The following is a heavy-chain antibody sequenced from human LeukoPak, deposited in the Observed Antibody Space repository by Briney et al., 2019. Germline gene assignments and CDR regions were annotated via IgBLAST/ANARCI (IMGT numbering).Heavy chain of an antibody. Sequence: SETLSLTCAVYGGSFSGYYWSWIRQPPGKGLEWIGEINHSGSTNYNPSLKSRVTISVDTSKNQLSLKLSSVTAADTAVYYCARGSSSWYVAYYYYYMDVWGKGTTVTVSS. CDR2: INHSGST. D-gene: IGHD6-13*01. J-gene: IGHJ6*03. V-gene: IGHV4-34*01. CDR3: ARGSSSWYVAYYYYYMDV. CDR1: GGSFSGYY.